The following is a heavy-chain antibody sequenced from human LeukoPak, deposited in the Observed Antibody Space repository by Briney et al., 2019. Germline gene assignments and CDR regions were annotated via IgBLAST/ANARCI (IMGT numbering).Heavy chain of an antibody. CDR1: GYTFTSYD. Sequence: ASVKVSCKASGYTFTSYDINWVRQATGQGLEWMGWMNPNSGNTGYAQKFQGRVTMTRNTSISTAYMELSSLRSEDTAVYYCARGGITMVRGDNWFDPWGQGTLVTVSS. J-gene: IGHJ5*02. CDR3: ARGGITMVRGDNWFDP. V-gene: IGHV1-8*01. CDR2: MNPNSGNT. D-gene: IGHD3-10*01.